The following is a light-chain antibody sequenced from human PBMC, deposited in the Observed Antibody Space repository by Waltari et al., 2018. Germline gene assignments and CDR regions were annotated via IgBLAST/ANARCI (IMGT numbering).Light chain of an antibody. Sequence: VLTQSPGTLSLSPGERATVSCRASQRLTTNYLAWYQQKPGQAPRLLIYGASSRAAGIPDRFGGSGSGTDFTLTISRLEPEDFAMYYCQQYGSSILYTFGQGTKLEIK. CDR1: QRLTTNY. J-gene: IGKJ2*01. CDR3: QQYGSSILYT. CDR2: GAS. V-gene: IGKV3-20*01.